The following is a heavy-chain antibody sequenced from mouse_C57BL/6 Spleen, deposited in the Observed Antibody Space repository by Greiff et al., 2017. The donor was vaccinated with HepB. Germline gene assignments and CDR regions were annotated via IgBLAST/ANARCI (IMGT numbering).Heavy chain of an antibody. CDR3: TPSRITRNWFAY. J-gene: IGHJ3*01. Sequence: EVMLVESGGGLVQPGGSMKLSCAASGFTFSDAWMDWVRQSPEKGLEWVAEIRNKANNHATYYAESVKGRFTISRDDSKSSVYLQMNSLRAEDTGIYYCTPSRITRNWFAYWGQGTLVTVSA. D-gene: IGHD2-4*01. CDR1: GFTFSDAW. CDR2: IRNKANNHAT. V-gene: IGHV6-6*01.